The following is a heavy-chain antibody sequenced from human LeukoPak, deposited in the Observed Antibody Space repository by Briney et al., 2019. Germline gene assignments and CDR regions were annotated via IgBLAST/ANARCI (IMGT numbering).Heavy chain of an antibody. CDR1: GGTFSSYA. Sequence: SVKVSCKASGGTFSSYAISWVRQAPGQGLEWMGGIIPIFGTANYAQKFQGRVTITAGESTSTAYMELSSLRSEDTAVYYCARSYSGSYHPAGWFDPWGQGTLVTVSS. V-gene: IGHV1-69*13. CDR3: ARSYSGSYHPAGWFDP. D-gene: IGHD1-26*01. CDR2: IIPIFGTA. J-gene: IGHJ5*02.